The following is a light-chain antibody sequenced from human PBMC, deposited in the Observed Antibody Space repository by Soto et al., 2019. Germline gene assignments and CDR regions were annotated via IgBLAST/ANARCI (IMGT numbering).Light chain of an antibody. CDR2: DVS. J-gene: IGLJ1*01. Sequence: QSALTQPASVSGSPGQSITISCTGTSSDVGGFNYVSWCQHHAGKAPKLLIFDVSNRPSGISNRFSGSKSGNTASLTISGLQAEDEADYYCSSYTSSSTYVFGPGTKLTVL. CDR3: SSYTSSSTYV. V-gene: IGLV2-14*01. CDR1: SSDVGGFNY.